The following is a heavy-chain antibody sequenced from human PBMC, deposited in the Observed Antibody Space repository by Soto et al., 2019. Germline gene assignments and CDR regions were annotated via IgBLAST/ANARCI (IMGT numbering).Heavy chain of an antibody. Sequence: ESGPTLVNPTQTLTLTCTFSGFSLSTSGMCVSWIRQPPGKALEWLALIDWDDDKYYSTSLKTRLTISKDTSKNQVVLTMTNMDPVDTATYYCARAVAAAGTYYYYGMDVWGQGTTVTVSS. J-gene: IGHJ6*02. CDR1: GFSLSTSGMC. CDR3: ARAVAAAGTYYYYGMDV. CDR2: IDWDDDK. V-gene: IGHV2-70*01. D-gene: IGHD6-13*01.